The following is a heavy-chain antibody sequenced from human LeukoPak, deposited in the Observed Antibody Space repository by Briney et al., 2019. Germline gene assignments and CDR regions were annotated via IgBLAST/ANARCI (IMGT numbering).Heavy chain of an antibody. Sequence: ASVKVSCKASGYTLTDNHLYWVRQAPGQGLEWMGWIDPNSGVTNFAQSFQGRLTMTTDTSISTAYMELSRLTSDDTTVYYCARELGINAFDVWGQGTMVTVSS. D-gene: IGHD7-27*01. CDR1: GYTLTDNH. CDR2: IDPNSGVT. J-gene: IGHJ3*01. V-gene: IGHV1-2*02. CDR3: ARELGINAFDV.